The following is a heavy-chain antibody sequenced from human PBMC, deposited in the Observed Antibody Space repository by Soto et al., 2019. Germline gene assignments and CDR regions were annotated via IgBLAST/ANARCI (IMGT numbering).Heavy chain of an antibody. D-gene: IGHD1-26*01. CDR1: GGSLSSYY. J-gene: IGHJ6*02. Sequence: SETLSLTCTVSGGSLSSYYWTWIRQPPGKGLEWIGYIYYSGSTNYNPSLKSRVTISVDTSKNQFSLKLSSVTAADTAVYYCARHTQLPRAHYYYGMDVWGQGTTVTVSS. CDR2: IYYSGST. V-gene: IGHV4-59*08. CDR3: ARHTQLPRAHYYYGMDV.